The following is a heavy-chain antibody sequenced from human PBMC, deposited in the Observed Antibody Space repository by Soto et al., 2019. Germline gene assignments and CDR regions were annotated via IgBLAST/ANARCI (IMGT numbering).Heavy chain of an antibody. CDR1: SGSISSSNW. Sequence: SETLSLTCAVSSGSISSSNWWSWVRQPPGKGLEWIGEIYHSGSTNYNPSLKSRVTISVDKSKNQFSLKLSSVTAADTAVYYCASDGSGSYYYFDYWGQGTLVTVSS. D-gene: IGHD3-10*01. V-gene: IGHV4-4*02. J-gene: IGHJ4*02. CDR3: ASDGSGSYYYFDY. CDR2: IYHSGST.